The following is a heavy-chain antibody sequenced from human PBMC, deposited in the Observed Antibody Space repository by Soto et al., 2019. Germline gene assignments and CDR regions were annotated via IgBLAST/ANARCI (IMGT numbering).Heavy chain of an antibody. D-gene: IGHD3-16*01. V-gene: IGHV1-69*02. J-gene: IGHJ3*02. CDR2: IIPILGIA. CDR1: GGTFSSYT. Sequence: QVQLVQSGAEVKKPGSSVKVSCKASGGTFSSYTISWVRQAPGQGLEWMGRIIPILGIANYAQKYQGRVTITADKSTSTAYMGRSSLRSEDTAVYYGAVLKGGRDFLPWGIGGQGTMVTFSS. CDR3: AVLKGGRDFLPWGI.